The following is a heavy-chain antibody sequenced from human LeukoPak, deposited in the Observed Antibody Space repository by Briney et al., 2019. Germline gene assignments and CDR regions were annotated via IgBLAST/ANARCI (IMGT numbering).Heavy chain of an antibody. CDR1: GFTFSSYA. CDR2: ISGSGGST. D-gene: IGHD2-2*01. Sequence: GGSLRLSCAASGFTFSSYAMSWVRQAPGKGLEWVSAISGSGGSTYYADSVKGRFTISRDNSKNTLYLQMNSLRAEDTAMYYCAKGKNTGYCSSTSCPFDYWGQGTLVTVSS. V-gene: IGHV3-23*01. J-gene: IGHJ4*02. CDR3: AKGKNTGYCSSTSCPFDY.